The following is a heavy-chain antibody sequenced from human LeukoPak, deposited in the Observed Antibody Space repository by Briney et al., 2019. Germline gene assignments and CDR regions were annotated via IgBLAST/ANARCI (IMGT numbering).Heavy chain of an antibody. CDR1: GFTFSNAA. Sequence: PGGSLRLSCAASGFTFSNAAINWVRQAPGKGLEWVSVITGSGESTNYADSVKGRFTISRDNSKNTVYLQMNSLRAEDTAVYYCVQLGGDYWGQGTLVTVSS. V-gene: IGHV3-23*01. J-gene: IGHJ4*02. CDR3: VQLGGDY. CDR2: ITGSGEST. D-gene: IGHD1-26*01.